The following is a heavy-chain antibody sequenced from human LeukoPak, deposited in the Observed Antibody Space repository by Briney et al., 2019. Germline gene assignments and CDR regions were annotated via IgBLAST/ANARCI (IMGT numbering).Heavy chain of an antibody. J-gene: IGHJ4*02. V-gene: IGHV4-39*01. D-gene: IGHD3-3*01. Sequence: SETLSLTCTVSGGSIRNGDYCWGWIRQPPGKELEWFGSVYYSGNTYHNPSLKSRVTISLDTPRRQFHLRLSSVTAADTATYYCARTEWVGPLLTHFWGQGTLVSVSS. CDR3: ARTEWVGPLLTHF. CDR2: VYYSGNT. CDR1: GGSIRNGDYC.